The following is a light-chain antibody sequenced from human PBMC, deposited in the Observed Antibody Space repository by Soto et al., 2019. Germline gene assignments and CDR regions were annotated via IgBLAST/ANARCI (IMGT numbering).Light chain of an antibody. CDR3: QQYGTSPQT. V-gene: IGKV3-20*01. CDR1: QSVSNSY. CDR2: GAA. Sequence: EIVLTQSPGTLSLSPGERATLSCRASQSVSNSYLAWYQQKPGQAPRLLIYGAASWATGIPDRFSGSGSGTAFTLTISRLEPEDSAVYYCQQYGTSPQTFGQGTKLEIK. J-gene: IGKJ2*01.